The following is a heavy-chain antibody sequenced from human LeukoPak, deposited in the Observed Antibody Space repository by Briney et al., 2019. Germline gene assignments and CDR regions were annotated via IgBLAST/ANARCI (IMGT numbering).Heavy chain of an antibody. CDR2: INPNSGGT. CDR1: GYTFTDYY. V-gene: IGHV1-2*02. Sequence: ASVKVSCKASGYTFTDYYMHWVRQAPGQGLEWMGWINPNSGGTNYAQKFQGRVTMTRDASISTAYMEVSRLRSDDTAVYYCARALIAAAGTSDFDYWGQGTLVTVSS. D-gene: IGHD6-13*01. J-gene: IGHJ4*02. CDR3: ARALIAAAGTSDFDY.